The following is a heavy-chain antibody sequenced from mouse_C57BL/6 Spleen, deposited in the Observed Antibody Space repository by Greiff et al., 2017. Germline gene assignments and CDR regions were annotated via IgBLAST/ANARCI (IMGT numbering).Heavy chain of an antibody. CDR1: GFTFNTYA. J-gene: IGHJ3*01. CDR2: IRSKSSNYAT. CDR3: VRDGYYDYPFAY. Sequence: DVHLVESGGGLVQPKGSLKLSCAASGFTFNTYAMHWVRQAPGKGLEWVARIRSKSSNYATYYADSVKDRFTISRDDSQSMLYLQMNNLRTEDTAMYYCVRDGYYDYPFAYWGQGTLVTVSA. V-gene: IGHV10-3*01. D-gene: IGHD2-4*01.